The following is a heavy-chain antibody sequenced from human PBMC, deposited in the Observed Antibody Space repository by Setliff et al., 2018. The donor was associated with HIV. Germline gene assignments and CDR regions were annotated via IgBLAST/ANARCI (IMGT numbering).Heavy chain of an antibody. V-gene: IGHV3-9*01. J-gene: IGHJ4*02. D-gene: IGHD3-16*02. Sequence: SQRLSCAASGFTFDDYAMHWVRQVPGKGLEWVAGLSWNSGTIFYADSVKGRFAISRGNSKDTLYLQMNSLRAEDTALYYCARASVGVWGSYPDWGQGTLVTVSS. CDR3: ARASVGVWGSYPD. CDR2: LSWNSGTI. CDR1: GFTFDDYA.